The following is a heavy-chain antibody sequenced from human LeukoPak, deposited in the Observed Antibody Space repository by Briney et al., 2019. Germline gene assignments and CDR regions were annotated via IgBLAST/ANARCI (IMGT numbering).Heavy chain of an antibody. CDR1: GFSVGYYA. J-gene: IGHJ5*02. D-gene: IGHD2-21*02. CDR2: ICGSGTST. V-gene: IGHV3-23*01. Sequence: GGSLRLSCVVSGFSVGYYATDWVRQAPGKGLEWVSGICGSGTSTFYTDAVQGRFTISRDNSKNIVYLQMNSLRVEDTAIYRCVKDLTYGDGRREFDVWGQGTLVIVSS. CDR3: VKDLTYGDGRREFDV.